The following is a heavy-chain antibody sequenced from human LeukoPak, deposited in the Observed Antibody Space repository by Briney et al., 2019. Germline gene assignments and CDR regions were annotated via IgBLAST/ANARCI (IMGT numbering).Heavy chain of an antibody. CDR3: TKLARAPRDFDY. J-gene: IGHJ4*01. CDR2: SRDKGNSYTT. V-gene: IGHV3-72*01. CDR1: GFTFSDHY. Sequence: GGSLRLSCAASGFTFSDHYIDWVRQAPGRGLEWVGRSRDKGNSYTTAYAASVRGRFTISRDDSKNSLYLQMNSLKIEDTAVYYCTKLARAPRDFDYWGQGTLVTVSS. D-gene: IGHD3-10*01.